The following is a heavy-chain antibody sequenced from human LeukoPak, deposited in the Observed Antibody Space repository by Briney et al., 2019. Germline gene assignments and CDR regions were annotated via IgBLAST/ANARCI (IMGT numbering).Heavy chain of an antibody. CDR2: FYTSGST. J-gene: IGHJ3*02. D-gene: IGHD3-9*01. Sequence: SETLSLTCSVSGGSISSYYWSWIRQPAGKGLEWIGRFYTSGSTKYNPSLKSRVTMSEDTSKNQFSLNLSSVTAADTAVYYCARGSTILRYFDWATYAFDIWGQGTMVTVSS. V-gene: IGHV4-4*07. CDR3: ARGSTILRYFDWATYAFDI. CDR1: GGSISSYY.